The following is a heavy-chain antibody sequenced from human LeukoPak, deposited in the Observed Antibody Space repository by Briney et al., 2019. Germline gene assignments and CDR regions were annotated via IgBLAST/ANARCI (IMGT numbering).Heavy chain of an antibody. Sequence: SETLSLTCAVYGGSFSGYYWSWIRQPPGKGLEWIGEINHSGSTKYNPSLKSRVTISVDTSKNQLSLKLSSVTAADTAVYYCARTVARYCSGGSCYSYYYYYYYMDVWGKGTTVTVSS. D-gene: IGHD2-15*01. V-gene: IGHV4-34*01. J-gene: IGHJ6*03. CDR3: ARTVARYCSGGSCYSYYYYYYYMDV. CDR1: GGSFSGYY. CDR2: INHSGST.